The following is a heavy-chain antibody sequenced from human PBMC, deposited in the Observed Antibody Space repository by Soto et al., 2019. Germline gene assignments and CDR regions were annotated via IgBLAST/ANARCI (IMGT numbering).Heavy chain of an antibody. D-gene: IGHD3-10*01. J-gene: IGHJ4*02. Sequence: GGSRRLSCTASGFTFGYYAMSWVRQAPGKGLGWVGFIRIKAYGGTTEYAASVKGRFTISRDDSKIIAYLQMNSLKTEDTAVYYCTRDTSPYYGSGSYYNGGKSLDYWGQGTLVTVSS. CDR1: GFTFGYYA. CDR3: TRDTSPYYGSGSYYNGGKSLDY. V-gene: IGHV3-49*04. CDR2: IRIKAYGGTT.